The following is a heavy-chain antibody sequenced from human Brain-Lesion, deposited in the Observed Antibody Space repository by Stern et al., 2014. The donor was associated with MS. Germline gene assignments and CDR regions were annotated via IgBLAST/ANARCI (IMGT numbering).Heavy chain of an antibody. J-gene: IGHJ6*02. V-gene: IGHV1-2*02. CDR2: INPNTGGT. D-gene: IGHD3-3*01. CDR3: ARDQRGITIFGVVTDYYYLGMDV. CDR1: GYIFTGYY. Sequence: VQLVESGAEVKKPGASVKVSCKTSGYIFTGYYIHWVRQAPGQGLEWMAWINPNTGGTKYAQKLQGRLTMSRETPISTAYVELSSLTSDDTAVYYCARDQRGITIFGVVTDYYYLGMDVWGQGTTVTVSS.